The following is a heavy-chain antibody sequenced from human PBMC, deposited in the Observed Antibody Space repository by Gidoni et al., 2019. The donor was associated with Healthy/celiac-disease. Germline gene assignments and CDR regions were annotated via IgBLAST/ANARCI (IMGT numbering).Heavy chain of an antibody. V-gene: IGHV4-38-2*01. CDR2: IYHSGST. D-gene: IGHD2-15*01. CDR1: TSGYY. J-gene: IGHJ5*02. CDR3: ATLPDIVVGSNWFDP. Sequence: TSGYYWGWIRQPPGKGLEWIGSIYHSGSTYYNPSLKSRVTISVDTSKNQFSLKLSSVTAADTAVYYCATLPDIVVGSNWFDPWGQGTLVTVSS.